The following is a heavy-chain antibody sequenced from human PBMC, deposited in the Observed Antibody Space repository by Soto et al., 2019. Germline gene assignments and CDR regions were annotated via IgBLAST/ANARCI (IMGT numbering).Heavy chain of an antibody. D-gene: IGHD3-3*01. CDR1: GFTFSSYA. J-gene: IGHJ3*02. CDR3: AKEITIFGVVIVDAFDI. V-gene: IGHV3-23*01. Sequence: EVQLLESGGGLVQPGGSLRLSCAASGFTFSSYAMSWVRQAPGKGPEWVSAISGSGGSTYYADSVKGRFTISRDNSKNTLYLQMNSLRAEDTAVYYCAKEITIFGVVIVDAFDIWGQGTMVTVSS. CDR2: ISGSGGST.